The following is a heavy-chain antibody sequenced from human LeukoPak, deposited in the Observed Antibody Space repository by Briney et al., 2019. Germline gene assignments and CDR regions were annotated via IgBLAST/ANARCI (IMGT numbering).Heavy chain of an antibody. CDR1: GFTLSNAW. Sequence: PGGSLRLSCAASGFTLSNAWMSWVRQAPGKGLEWVSVIYSGGSTYYADSVKGRFTISRDNSKNTLYLQMNSLRAEDTAVYYCARDTYYYDSSGSPAFDYWGQGTLVTVSS. D-gene: IGHD3-22*01. CDR2: IYSGGST. CDR3: ARDTYYYDSSGSPAFDY. J-gene: IGHJ4*02. V-gene: IGHV3-53*01.